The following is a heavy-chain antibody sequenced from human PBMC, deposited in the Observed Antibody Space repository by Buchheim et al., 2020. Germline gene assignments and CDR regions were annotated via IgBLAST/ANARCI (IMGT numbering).Heavy chain of an antibody. CDR2: INREGTTT. D-gene: IGHD3-10*01. V-gene: IGHV3-74*01. Sequence: EVQLVESGGGLVQPGGSLRLSCSAPGFPFSIYWMHWVRQAPGKGLAWVSHINREGTTTNYADPVRGRFTLSSDNGKNTLDLQMNNLRAEDTAVYYCVRDMYGSGDYWGQGTL. J-gene: IGHJ4*02. CDR1: GFPFSIYW. CDR3: VRDMYGSGDY.